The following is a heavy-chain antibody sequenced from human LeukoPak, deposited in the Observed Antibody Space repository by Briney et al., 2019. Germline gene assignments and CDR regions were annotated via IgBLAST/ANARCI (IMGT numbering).Heavy chain of an antibody. CDR3: ARDGYFPYYYGMDV. CDR1: GGSISSYY. J-gene: IGHJ6*02. V-gene: IGHV4-59*01. Sequence: SETLSLTCTVSGGSISSYYWSWIRQPPGKGLEWIGYIYYSGSTNYNPSLKSRVTISVGTSKNQFSLKLSSVTAADTAVYYCARDGYFPYYYGMDVWGQGTTVTVSS. CDR2: IYYSGST. D-gene: IGHD5-18*01.